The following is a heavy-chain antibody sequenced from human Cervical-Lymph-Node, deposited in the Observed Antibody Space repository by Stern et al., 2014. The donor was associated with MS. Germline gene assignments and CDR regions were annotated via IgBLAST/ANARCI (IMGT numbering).Heavy chain of an antibody. J-gene: IGHJ5*02. CDR1: GYSISSGYY. Sequence: VQLVESGPGLVKPSETLSLTCTVSGYSISSGYYWGWIRQPPGKGLEWIGTIYHSGSTYYNPSLKSRVTISVDTYKNQFSLKLSSGTAADTAVYYCAREEQQLIHGNWFDPWGQGTLVTVSS. D-gene: IGHD6-13*01. V-gene: IGHV4-38-2*02. CDR3: AREEQQLIHGNWFDP. CDR2: IYHSGST.